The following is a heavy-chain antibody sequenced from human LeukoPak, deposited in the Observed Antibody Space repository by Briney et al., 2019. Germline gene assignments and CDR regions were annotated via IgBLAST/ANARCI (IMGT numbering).Heavy chain of an antibody. D-gene: IGHD3-3*01. CDR1: GGSISSHY. CDR2: IYYSGST. J-gene: IGHJ6*03. Sequence: KPSETLSLTCTVSGGSISSHYWSWIRQPPGKGLEWIGYIYYSGSTNYNPSLKSRVTISVDTSKNQFSLKLRSVTAADTAVYYCARAGSRYDFWSGYDNYYYYYYMDVWGKGTTVTISS. V-gene: IGHV4-59*11. CDR3: ARAGSRYDFWSGYDNYYYYYYMDV.